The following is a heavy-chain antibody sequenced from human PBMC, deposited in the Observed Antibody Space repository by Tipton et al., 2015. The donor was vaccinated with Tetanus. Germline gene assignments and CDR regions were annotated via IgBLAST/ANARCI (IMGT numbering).Heavy chain of an antibody. CDR1: GYTFTSYD. J-gene: IGHJ5*02. Sequence: QSGAEVKKPGASVKASCKASGYTFTSYDINWVRQATGQGLEWMGWMNPNSGNTGYAQKFQGRVTMTRNTSISTAYMELSSLRSEDTAVYYCARVAYGWTWFDPWGQGALVTVSS. CDR2: MNPNSGNT. D-gene: IGHD3-10*01. CDR3: ARVAYGWTWFDP. V-gene: IGHV1-8*01.